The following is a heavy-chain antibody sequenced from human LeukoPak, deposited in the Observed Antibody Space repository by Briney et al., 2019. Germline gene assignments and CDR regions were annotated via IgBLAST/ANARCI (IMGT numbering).Heavy chain of an antibody. CDR3: ARDRGPYDSSGYYPYDAFDI. Sequence: PGGSLRLSCVVSGFTFSNYDMNWVRQAPGKGLEWVSSINWNGGSTGYADSVKGRFTISRDNAKNSLFLQMNSLRAEDTALYYCARDRGPYDSSGYYPYDAFDIWGQGTMVTVSS. CDR1: GFTFSNYD. CDR2: INWNGGST. D-gene: IGHD3-22*01. J-gene: IGHJ3*02. V-gene: IGHV3-20*04.